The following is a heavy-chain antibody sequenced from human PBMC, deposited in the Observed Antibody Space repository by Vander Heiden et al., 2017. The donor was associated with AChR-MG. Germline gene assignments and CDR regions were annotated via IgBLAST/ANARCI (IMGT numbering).Heavy chain of an antibody. CDR2: IKQDGSEK. D-gene: IGHD3-10*01. CDR3: ARAGGSYYAFDI. V-gene: IGHV3-7*01. J-gene: IGHJ3*02. Sequence: EVQLVEPGGGLVQPGGSLRLSCAASGFPFSSYWMGWDGQAPGKGLEWVTNIKQDGSEKYYVDSVKGRFTISRDNAKNSLYLQMNSLRAEDTAVYYCARAGGSYYAFDIWGQGTMVTVSS. CDR1: GFPFSSYW.